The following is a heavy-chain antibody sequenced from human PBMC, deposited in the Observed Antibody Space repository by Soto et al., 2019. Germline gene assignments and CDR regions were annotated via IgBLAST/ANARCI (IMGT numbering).Heavy chain of an antibody. V-gene: IGHV3-23*01. CDR2: ITGSTGTT. J-gene: IGHJ6*03. CDR3: AKDTSSSPYYMDV. D-gene: IGHD2-2*01. Sequence: GGSLRLSCAASGFTFSNFAMSWVRHAPGKGLEWVSEITGSTGTTYYADSVKGRFIISRDNSKDTVHLQMNSLRAEDTAVYYCAKDTSSSPYYMDVWGKGTTVTVSS. CDR1: GFTFSNFA.